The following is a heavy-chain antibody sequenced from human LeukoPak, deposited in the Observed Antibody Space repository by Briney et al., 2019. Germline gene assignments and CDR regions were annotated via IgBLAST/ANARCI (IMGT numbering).Heavy chain of an antibody. J-gene: IGHJ4*02. CDR2: FDPEDGET. Sequence: ASVKVSCKVSGYTLTEVSMHWVRQAPGKGLEWMGGFDPEDGETIYAQKFQGRVTMTEDTSIHTAYMELSSLRSEDTAVYYCATTVVGATGTGYWGQGTLVTASS. V-gene: IGHV1-24*01. D-gene: IGHD1-26*01. CDR3: ATTVVGATGTGY. CDR1: GYTLTEVS.